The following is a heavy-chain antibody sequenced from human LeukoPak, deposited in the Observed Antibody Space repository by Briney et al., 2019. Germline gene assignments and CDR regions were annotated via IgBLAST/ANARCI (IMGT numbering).Heavy chain of an antibody. V-gene: IGHV1-46*01. CDR2: INPTGDST. D-gene: IGHD1-26*01. Sequence: ASVKVSCKASGYTFTNYYIHWVRQAPGQGLEWMGIINPTGDSTSYAQKFQARVTMTRDTSTNTVYMELSSLRSEDTAVYYCATLEVSATPLGIYYYGMDVWGQGTTVTVSS. CDR1: GYTFTNYY. CDR3: ATLEVSATPLGIYYYGMDV. J-gene: IGHJ6*02.